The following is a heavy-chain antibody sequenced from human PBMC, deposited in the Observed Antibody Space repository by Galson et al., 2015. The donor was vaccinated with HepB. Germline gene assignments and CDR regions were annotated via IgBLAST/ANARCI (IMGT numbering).Heavy chain of an antibody. D-gene: IGHD2-2*01. J-gene: IGHJ6*02. CDR3: ARSLVVSAGIEYYYSGMDV. CDR1: GVSISNYY. Sequence: QVQLQESGPGLVKPSETLSLTCTVSGVSISNYYWSWIRQPPGKGLEWIGYIYYSGNTNYNTSLKSRVTISLDRSKNQFSRKLSAVTATDTAVYYCARSLVVSAGIEYYYSGMDVWGQGTTVTVSS. V-gene: IGHV4-59*08. CDR2: IYYSGNT.